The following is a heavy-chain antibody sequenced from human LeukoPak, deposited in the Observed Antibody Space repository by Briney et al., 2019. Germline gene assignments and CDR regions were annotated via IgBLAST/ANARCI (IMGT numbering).Heavy chain of an antibody. V-gene: IGHV3-64*02. CDR1: GFTFRDYA. D-gene: IGHD6-19*01. Sequence: PGGSLRLSCAASGFTFRDYATYWVRQAPGKGLEYVSVISTDGSRIYYADSVKGRFTISRDNSKNTLYLQMGSLRAEGMAFYYCTRGVAISTSGWYDTFDYWGQGALVTVSS. CDR2: ISTDGSRI. CDR3: TRGVAISTSGWYDTFDY. J-gene: IGHJ4*02.